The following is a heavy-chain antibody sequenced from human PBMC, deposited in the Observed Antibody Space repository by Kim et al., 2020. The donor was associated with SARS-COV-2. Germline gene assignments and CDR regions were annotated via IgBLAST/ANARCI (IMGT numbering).Heavy chain of an antibody. CDR1: GYISNGYY. D-gene: IGHD2-15*01. J-gene: IGHJ5*02. V-gene: IGHV1-2*06. Sequence: ASVKVSCTASGYISNGYYIHWVRQAPGQGLEWMGRINPNIGGTNYPQKFQGRVTMTRDTSIRTVYMELSRLTSDDTAVYYCAEDYGGRGGWFDPWGQGTLVTVSS. CDR2: INPNIGGT. CDR3: AEDYGGRGGWFDP.